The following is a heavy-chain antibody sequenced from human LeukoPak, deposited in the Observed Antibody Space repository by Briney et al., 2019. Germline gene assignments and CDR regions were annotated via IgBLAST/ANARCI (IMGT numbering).Heavy chain of an antibody. V-gene: IGHV4-61*02. Sequence: SQTLSLTCTVSGGSISSGSHYWSWIRQPAGKGLEWIGRIYTSGSTNYNPSLKSRVTISVDTSKNQFSLKLSSVTAADTAVYYCARGRGSCSSTSCYIWFDPWGQGTLVTVSS. CDR3: ARGRGSCSSTSCYIWFDP. J-gene: IGHJ5*02. D-gene: IGHD2-2*02. CDR2: IYTSGST. CDR1: GGSISSGSHY.